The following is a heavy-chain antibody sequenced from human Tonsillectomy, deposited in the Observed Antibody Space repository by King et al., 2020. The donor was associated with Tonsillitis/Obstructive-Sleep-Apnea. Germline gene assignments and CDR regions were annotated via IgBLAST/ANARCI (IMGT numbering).Heavy chain of an antibody. CDR2: ISYDGSNK. Sequence: VQLVESGGGVVQPGRSLRLSCAASGFTFSSYGMHWVRQAPGKGLEWVAVISYDGSNKYYADSVKGRFTISRDNSKNTLYLQMNSLRPEDTAVYYYAKDLIRGLAPRAYYFDYWGQGTLVTVSS. V-gene: IGHV3-30*18. CDR1: GFTFSSYG. D-gene: IGHD2-8*01. CDR3: AKDLIRGLAPRAYYFDY. J-gene: IGHJ4*02.